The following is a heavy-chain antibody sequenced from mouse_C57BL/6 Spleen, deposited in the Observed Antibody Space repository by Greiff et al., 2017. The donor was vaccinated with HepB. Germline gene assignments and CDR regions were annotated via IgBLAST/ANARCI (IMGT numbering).Heavy chain of an antibody. CDR3: AKRGTTVVGYAMDY. Sequence: VQGVESGPGLVQPSQSLSITCTVSGFSLTSHGVHWVRQSPGKGLEWLGVIWRGGSTDYNAAFMSRLSITKDNSKSQVFFKMNSLQADDTAIYYCAKRGTTVVGYAMDYWGQGTSVTVSS. CDR2: IWRGGST. J-gene: IGHJ4*01. CDR1: GFSLTSHG. D-gene: IGHD1-1*01. V-gene: IGHV2-5*01.